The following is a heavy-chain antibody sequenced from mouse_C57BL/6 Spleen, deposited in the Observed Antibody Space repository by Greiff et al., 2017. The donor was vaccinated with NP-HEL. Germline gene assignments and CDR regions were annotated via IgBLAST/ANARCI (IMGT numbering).Heavy chain of an antibody. V-gene: IGHV2-6-1*01. CDR3: ARQTNYEPSYSAMDY. D-gene: IGHD2-4*01. Sequence: LQQSGPGLVAPSQSLSITCTVSGFSLTSYGVHWVRQPPGKGLEWLVVIWSDGSTTYNSALKSRLSISKDNSKSQVFLKMNSLQTDDTAMYYCARQTNYEPSYSAMDYWGQGTSVTVSS. CDR1: GFSLTSYG. J-gene: IGHJ4*01. CDR2: IWSDGST.